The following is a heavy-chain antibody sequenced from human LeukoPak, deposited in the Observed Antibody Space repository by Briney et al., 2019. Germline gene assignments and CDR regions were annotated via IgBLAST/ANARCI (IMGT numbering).Heavy chain of an antibody. J-gene: IGHJ4*02. Sequence: GGSLRLSCAASGFTFSSYAMSWVRQAPGKGLEWVSAISGSGGSTYYAGSVKGRFTISRDNSKNTLYLQMNSLRAEDTAVYYCAKGIYCSGGSCYSSWWRGGYYFDYWGQGTLVTVSS. V-gene: IGHV3-23*01. D-gene: IGHD2-15*01. CDR2: ISGSGGST. CDR1: GFTFSSYA. CDR3: AKGIYCSGGSCYSSWWRGGYYFDY.